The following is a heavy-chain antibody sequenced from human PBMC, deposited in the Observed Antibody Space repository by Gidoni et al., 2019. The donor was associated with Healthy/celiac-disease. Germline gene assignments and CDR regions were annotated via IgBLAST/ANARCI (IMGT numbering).Heavy chain of an antibody. J-gene: IGHJ5*02. V-gene: IGHV3-48*01. CDR1: GFTFSSYS. CDR2: ISGSSSTI. CDR3: ARESYGFFGNWFDP. D-gene: IGHD5-18*01. Sequence: EVQLVESGGGLVQPGGSLRLSCAASGFTFSSYSMNWVRQAPGKGLEWVSYISGSSSTIYYADSVKGRFTISRDNAKNSLYLQMNSLRAEDTAVYYCARESYGFFGNWFDPWGQGTLVTVSS.